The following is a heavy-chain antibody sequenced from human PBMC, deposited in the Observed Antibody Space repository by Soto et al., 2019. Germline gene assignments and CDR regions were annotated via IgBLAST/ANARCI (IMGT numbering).Heavy chain of an antibody. D-gene: IGHD3-10*01. CDR2: INHSGST. CDR3: ARWLLGEDDAFDI. CDR1: GGSFSGYY. V-gene: IGHV4-34*01. Sequence: SETLSLTCAVYGGSFSGYYWSWIRQPPGKGLEWIGEINHSGSTNYNPSLKSRVTISVDTSKNQFSLKLSSVTAADTAVYYCARWLLGEDDAFDILGQGTMVT. J-gene: IGHJ3*02.